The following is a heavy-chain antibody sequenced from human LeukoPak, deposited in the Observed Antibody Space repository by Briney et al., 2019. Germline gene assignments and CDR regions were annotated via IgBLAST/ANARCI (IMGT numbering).Heavy chain of an antibody. Sequence: ASVKVSCKASGYTFTSYYMHWVRQAPGQGLEWMGIINPSGGSTSYAQKFQGRVTMTRDTSISTAYMELSRLRSDDTAVYYCARVSSRSAVVGTSYGMDVWGQGTTVTVSS. J-gene: IGHJ6*02. CDR1: GYTFTSYY. CDR3: ARVSSRSAVVGTSYGMDV. D-gene: IGHD6-19*01. V-gene: IGHV1-46*01. CDR2: INPSGGST.